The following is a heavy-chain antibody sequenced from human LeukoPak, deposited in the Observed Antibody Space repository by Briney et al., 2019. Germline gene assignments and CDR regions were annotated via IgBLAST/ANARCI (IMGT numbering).Heavy chain of an antibody. CDR2: IRQDGDEK. J-gene: IGHJ2*01. V-gene: IGHV3-7*01. Sequence: GGSLRLSCAASGFTFSSYAMSWVRQAPGKGLEWVGNIRQDGDEKFYADSVRGRFTISRDNAKNSLYLHLNSLRAEDTAIYYCARVRTEWYIDLWGRGTLVTVSP. D-gene: IGHD2-8*02. CDR3: ARVRTEWYIDL. CDR1: GFTFSSYA.